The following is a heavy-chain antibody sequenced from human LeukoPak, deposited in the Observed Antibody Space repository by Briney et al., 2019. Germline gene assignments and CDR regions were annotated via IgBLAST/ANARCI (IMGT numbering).Heavy chain of an antibody. D-gene: IGHD3-22*01. J-gene: IGHJ3*02. CDR2: ISGSGGST. CDR1: GFTFSSYG. CDR3: AKVRGGSYLYDAFDI. Sequence: GGSLRLSCAASGFTFSSYGMSWVRQAPGKGLEWVSAISGSGGSTYYADSVQGRFTISRDNSKNTLYLQMNSLRAEDTAVYYCAKVRGGSYLYDAFDIWGQGTMVTVSS. V-gene: IGHV3-23*01.